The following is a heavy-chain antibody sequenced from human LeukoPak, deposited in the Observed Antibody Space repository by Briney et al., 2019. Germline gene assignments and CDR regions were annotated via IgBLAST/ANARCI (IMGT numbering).Heavy chain of an antibody. CDR3: ARDPVGATDY. Sequence: GGSLRLSCAASGFTFSSYSMNWVRQAPGKGLEWVSYISSSSSTIYYADSVKGRFTISRDNAKNSLYLQMNSLRAEDTAVYYCARDPVGATDYWGQGTLATVSS. D-gene: IGHD1-26*01. CDR2: ISSSSSTI. CDR1: GFTFSSYS. V-gene: IGHV3-48*01. J-gene: IGHJ4*02.